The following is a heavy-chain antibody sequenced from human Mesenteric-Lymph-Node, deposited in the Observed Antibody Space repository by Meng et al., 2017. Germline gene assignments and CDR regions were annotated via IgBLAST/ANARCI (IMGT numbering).Heavy chain of an antibody. CDR1: GYTFTSYA. CDR2: INAGNGNT. CDR3: ARDYSGSYYIFDY. D-gene: IGHD1-26*01. J-gene: IGHJ4*02. V-gene: IGHV1-3*01. Sequence: ASVKVSCKASGYTFTSYAMHWVRQAPGQRLEWMGWINAGNGNTKYSQKFQGRVTITRDTSASTAYMELSSLRSEDTAVYYCARDYSGSYYIFDYWGQGTLVTVSS.